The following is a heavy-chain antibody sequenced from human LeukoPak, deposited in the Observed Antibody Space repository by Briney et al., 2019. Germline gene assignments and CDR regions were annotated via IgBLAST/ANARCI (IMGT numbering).Heavy chain of an antibody. J-gene: IGHJ3*02. D-gene: IGHD3-22*01. CDR1: GGSISSYY. V-gene: IGHV4-59*01. CDR2: IYYSGST. Sequence: SETLSLTCTVSGGSISSYYWSWIRQPPGKGLEWIGYIYYSGSTNYNPSLKSRVTMSVDTSKNQFSLQLSSVTAADTAVYYCARDKDYFDSGDAFDIWGQGTMVTVSS. CDR3: ARDKDYFDSGDAFDI.